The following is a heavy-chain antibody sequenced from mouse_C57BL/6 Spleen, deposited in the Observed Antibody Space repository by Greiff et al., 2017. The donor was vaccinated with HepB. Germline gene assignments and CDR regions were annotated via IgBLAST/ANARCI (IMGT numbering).Heavy chain of an antibody. V-gene: IGHV2-9-1*01. CDR2: IWTGGGT. Sequence: VMLVESGPGLVAPSQSLSITCTVSGFSLTSYAISWVRQPPGKGLEWLGVIWTGGGTNYNSALKSRLSISKDNSKSQVFLKMNSLQTDDTARYYCARVYGSSYYYAMDYWGQGTSVTVSS. D-gene: IGHD1-1*01. CDR1: GFSLTSYA. J-gene: IGHJ4*01. CDR3: ARVYGSSYYYAMDY.